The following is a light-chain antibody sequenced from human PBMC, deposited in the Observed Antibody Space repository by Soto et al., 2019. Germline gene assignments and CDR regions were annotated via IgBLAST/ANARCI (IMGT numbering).Light chain of an antibody. CDR2: DAS. CDR3: QHYGGMWT. J-gene: IGKJ1*01. CDR1: QSITNR. Sequence: DIQMTQSPSTLSASVGDRVTITCRASQSITNRVAWYQLKPGKAPKVLIYDASNLESGVPSRFSGSGSGTEFILTITGLQPDDFATYCCQHYGGMWTFGQGTRVQIK. V-gene: IGKV1-5*01.